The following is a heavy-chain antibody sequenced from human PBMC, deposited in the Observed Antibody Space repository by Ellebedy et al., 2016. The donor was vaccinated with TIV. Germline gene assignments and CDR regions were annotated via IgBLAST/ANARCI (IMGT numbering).Heavy chain of an antibody. J-gene: IGHJ4*02. CDR3: ARDKITGATIFDY. Sequence: PGGSLRLSCAASGFTFSNYWMSWVRQAPGKGPEWVANIKQDGSEKFYVDSVKGRFTISRDNAKNSLYLQMNSLRDEDTAVYYCARDKITGATIFDYWGQGTLVTVSS. D-gene: IGHD7-27*01. V-gene: IGHV3-7*03. CDR1: GFTFSNYW. CDR2: IKQDGSEK.